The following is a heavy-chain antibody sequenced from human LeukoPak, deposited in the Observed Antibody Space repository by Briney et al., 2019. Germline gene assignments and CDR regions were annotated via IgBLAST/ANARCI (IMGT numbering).Heavy chain of an antibody. CDR1: GGSISSSSYY. V-gene: IGHV4-39*07. CDR2: IYYSGST. CDR3: ARGLYYGMDV. Sequence: PSETLSLTCTVPGGSISSSSYYWGWIRQPPGKGLEWIGSIYYSGSTYYNPSLKSRVTISVDTSKNQFSLKLSSVTAADTAVYYCARGLYYGMDVWGQGTTVTVSS. J-gene: IGHJ6*02.